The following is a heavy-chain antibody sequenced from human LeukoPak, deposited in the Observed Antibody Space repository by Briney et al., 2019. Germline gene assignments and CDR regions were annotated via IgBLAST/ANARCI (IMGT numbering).Heavy chain of an antibody. CDR3: ARTPIAVAGMDVNDAFDI. V-gene: IGHV4-4*07. CDR1: GGPISSYY. Sequence: PSETLSLTRTVSGGPISSYYWSWIRQPAGKGLEWIGRIYTSGSTNYTPSLKSRVTISVDKSKNQFSLKLSSVTAADTAVYYCARTPIAVAGMDVNDAFDICGQGTMVTVSS. D-gene: IGHD6-19*01. CDR2: IYTSGST. J-gene: IGHJ3*02.